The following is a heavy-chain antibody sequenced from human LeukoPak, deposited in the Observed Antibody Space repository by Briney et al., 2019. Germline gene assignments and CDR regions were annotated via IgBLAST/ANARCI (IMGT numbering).Heavy chain of an antibody. CDR1: GFTFSSYW. CDR3: AKISSSWYISDY. V-gene: IGHV3-7*01. CDR2: IKRDGSEK. J-gene: IGHJ4*02. Sequence: QPGGSLRLSCAASGFTFSSYWMSWVRQAPGKGLEWVANIKRDGSEKYYVDSVKGRFTISRDNAKNSLYLQMNSLRAEDTAVYYCAKISSSWYISDYWGQGTLVTVSS. D-gene: IGHD6-13*01.